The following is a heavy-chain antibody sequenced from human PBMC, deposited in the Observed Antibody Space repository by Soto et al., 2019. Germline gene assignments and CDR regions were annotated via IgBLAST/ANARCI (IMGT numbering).Heavy chain of an antibody. V-gene: IGHV3-74*01. Sequence: GGSLRLSCAASGFSFFSYWMHWVRQVPGKGLEWVSRISFDGSTTSYADSVKGRFTISRDNAKNTLYLQMISLRAEDTALYYCASSYYYDSSAYYFLGYWGQGTLVTVSS. J-gene: IGHJ4*02. CDR2: ISFDGSTT. CDR3: ASSYYYDSSAYYFLGY. CDR1: GFSFFSYW. D-gene: IGHD3-22*01.